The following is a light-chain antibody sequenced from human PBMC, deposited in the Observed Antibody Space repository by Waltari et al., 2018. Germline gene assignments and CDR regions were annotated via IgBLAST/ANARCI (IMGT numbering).Light chain of an antibody. Sequence: QAVLTQPASLSASPGASVSLTCTLRSGISVDTYKIYWYQQRPGSPPQFLVRYSSDSDNQKGSGVPSRFSGSKDTSANAGILLISGLQSADEADYYCMILYNDAVVFGGGTKLTVL. V-gene: IGLV5-45*01. J-gene: IGLJ3*02. CDR1: SGISVDTYK. CDR2: YSSDSDN. CDR3: MILYNDAVV.